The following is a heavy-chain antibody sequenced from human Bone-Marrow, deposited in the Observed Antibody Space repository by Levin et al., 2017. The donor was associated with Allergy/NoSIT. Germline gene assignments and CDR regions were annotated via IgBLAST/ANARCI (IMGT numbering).Heavy chain of an antibody. Sequence: SETLSLTCTVSGASISNCNCYWSWLRQHPGKGLEWIGYIHHRGSAYYNPSLESRAAISVDTSQSQFPLKLRSLSDAGAAVHFCARLCGDHFDYWGQGTLVTVSS. D-gene: IGHD4-17*01. CDR1: GASISNCNCY. J-gene: IGHJ4*02. V-gene: IGHV4-31*03. CDR3: ARLCGDHFDY. CDR2: IHHRGSA.